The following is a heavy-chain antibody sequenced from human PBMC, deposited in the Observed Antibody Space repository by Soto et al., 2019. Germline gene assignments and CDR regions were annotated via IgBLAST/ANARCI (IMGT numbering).Heavy chain of an antibody. J-gene: IGHJ4*02. Sequence: GGSLTLFCAASGFTFSSYAMSWVRQAPGKGLEWVSAISGSGGSTYYADSVKGRFTISRDNSKNSLYLQMNSLRAEDTDVYYCAKVGVGYSYGFDYWGQGTLVTVSS. CDR3: AKVGVGYSYGFDY. D-gene: IGHD5-18*01. CDR2: ISGSGGST. CDR1: GFTFSSYA. V-gene: IGHV3-23*01.